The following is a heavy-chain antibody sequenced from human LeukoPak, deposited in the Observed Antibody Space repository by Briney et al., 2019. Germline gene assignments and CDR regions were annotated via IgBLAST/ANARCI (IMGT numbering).Heavy chain of an antibody. CDR1: GGSISSYY. CDR2: IYYSGST. D-gene: IGHD2-15*01. V-gene: IGHV4-59*08. J-gene: IGHJ3*02. CDR3: ARHLSYYCSGGSCYSFYAFDI. Sequence: SETLSLTCTVSGGSISSYYWSWIRQPPGKGLDWIGYIYYSGSTNYNPSLKSRVTISVDTSKNQFSLKLSSVTAADTAVYYCARHLSYYCSGGSCYSFYAFDIWGQGTVVTVSS.